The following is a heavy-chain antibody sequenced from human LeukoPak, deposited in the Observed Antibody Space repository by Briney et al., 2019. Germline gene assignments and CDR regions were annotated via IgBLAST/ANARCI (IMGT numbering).Heavy chain of an antibody. CDR3: AREMSTAYYFDY. D-gene: IGHD2-2*01. CDR1: GFTFSSYS. CDR2: VSGSGGST. J-gene: IGHJ4*02. V-gene: IGHV3-23*01. Sequence: GGSLRLSCAASGFTFSSYSMNWVRQAPGKGLEWVSAVSGSGGSTNYADSVRGRFTISRDTSKNTLYLQMNSLRVEDTAVYYCAREMSTAYYFDYWGQGTLVTVSS.